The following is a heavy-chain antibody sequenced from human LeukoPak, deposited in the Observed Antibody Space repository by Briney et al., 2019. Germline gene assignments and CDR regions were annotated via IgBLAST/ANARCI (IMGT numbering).Heavy chain of an antibody. Sequence: GESLKISCNGSGYSFTSNWISWVRQMPGKGLEWMGRIDPSDSHINYSPSFQGHVTISVDKSISTAYLQWSSLRASDTAMYYCARQGRGSYRRDFDYWGQGALVTVSS. D-gene: IGHD1-26*01. J-gene: IGHJ4*02. CDR1: GYSFTSNW. V-gene: IGHV5-10-1*01. CDR3: ARQGRGSYRRDFDY. CDR2: IDPSDSHI.